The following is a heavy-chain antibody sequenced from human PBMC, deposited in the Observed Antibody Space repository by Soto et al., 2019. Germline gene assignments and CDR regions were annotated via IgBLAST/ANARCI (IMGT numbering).Heavy chain of an antibody. CDR2: ISWNSASI. CDR1: GFTFDDYA. Sequence: EMQLVESGGGLVQPGRSLRLSCAASGFTFDDYAMHWVRQVPGKGLEWVSGISWNSASIGYADSVKGRFTTSRDNDKNALYLEMNSPRTEDTALYYCVKDWGNDFWNGYFNFWGQGTLVTVSS. V-gene: IGHV3-9*01. D-gene: IGHD3-3*01. J-gene: IGHJ4*02. CDR3: VKDWGNDFWNGYFNF.